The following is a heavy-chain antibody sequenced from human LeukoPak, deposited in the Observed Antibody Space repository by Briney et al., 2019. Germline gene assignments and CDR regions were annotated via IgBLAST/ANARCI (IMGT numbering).Heavy chain of an antibody. Sequence: GGSLRLSCAASGFTFSSYGMHWVRQAPGKGLEWVAVISYDGSNKYYADSVKGRFTISRDNSKNTLYLQMNSLRAEDTAVYYCAKAEGATTFDYWGQGTLVTVSS. CDR3: AKAEGATTFDY. CDR1: GFTFSSYG. CDR2: ISYDGSNK. V-gene: IGHV3-30*18. D-gene: IGHD1-26*01. J-gene: IGHJ4*02.